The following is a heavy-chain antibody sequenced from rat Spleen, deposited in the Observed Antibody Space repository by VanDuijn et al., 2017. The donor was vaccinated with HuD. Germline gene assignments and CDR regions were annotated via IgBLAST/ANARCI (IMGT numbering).Heavy chain of an antibody. V-gene: IGHV2-4*01. J-gene: IGHJ2*01. D-gene: IGHD1-6*01. CDR2: IWSGGST. CDR3: ARDAGILRY. Sequence: QVQLKESGPGLVQPSQTLSLTCTVSGFSLTRNSVSWVRQPPGKGLEWMGAIWSGGSTDYNPTLKSRLSISRDTSKSQVFLRMNSLQTEDTATYYCARDAGILRYWGQGVMVTVSS. CDR1: GFSLTRNS.